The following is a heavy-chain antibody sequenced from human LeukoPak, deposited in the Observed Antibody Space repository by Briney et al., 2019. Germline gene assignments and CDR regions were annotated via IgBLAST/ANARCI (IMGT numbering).Heavy chain of an antibody. CDR1: GGTFSSYA. CDR3: VRACVTMFLI. D-gene: IGHD3-10*02. CDR2: IITILGIA. V-gene: IGHV1-69*04. J-gene: IGHJ4*02. Sequence: GASVTVSFTSSGGTFSSYAISWVRQAPGQGLEWMGRIITILGIANYAHKFQGRVTITADKSTGTDSMELSSPSSEDTAAYYCVRACVTMFLIWGQGTLVSVSS.